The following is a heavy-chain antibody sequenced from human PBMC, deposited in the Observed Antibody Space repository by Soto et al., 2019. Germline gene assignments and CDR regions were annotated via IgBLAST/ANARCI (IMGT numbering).Heavy chain of an antibody. CDR1: GGSFSGYY. Sequence: QVQLQQWGAGLLKPSETLSLTCAVYGGSFSGYYWSWIRQPPGKGLEWIGEINHSGSTNYNPSLKSRVTISVDTSKNQFSLKLSSVTAADTAVYYCARAKTYYYDSSGYSFDYWGQGTLVTVSS. V-gene: IGHV4-34*01. CDR2: INHSGST. D-gene: IGHD3-22*01. J-gene: IGHJ4*02. CDR3: ARAKTYYYDSSGYSFDY.